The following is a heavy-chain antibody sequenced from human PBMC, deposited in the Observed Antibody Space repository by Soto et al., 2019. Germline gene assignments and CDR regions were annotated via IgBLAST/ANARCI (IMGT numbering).Heavy chain of an antibody. Sequence: PSETLSLTCTVSGGSITNYYWSWIRQPPGKGLEWIGYIYYSGTTHYNPSLKSRVTISVDTSKNQFSLNLNSVTAADTAVYYCVRGAWTADYWGQGTLVTVSS. CDR1: GGSITNYY. CDR3: VRGAWTADY. J-gene: IGHJ4*02. D-gene: IGHD1-1*01. CDR2: IYYSGTT. V-gene: IGHV4-59*01.